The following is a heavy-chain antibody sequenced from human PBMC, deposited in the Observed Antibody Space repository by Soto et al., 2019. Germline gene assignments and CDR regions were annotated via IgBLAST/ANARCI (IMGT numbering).Heavy chain of an antibody. CDR3: AKDGLFLAYYDFWSGYPYYFDY. CDR1: GFTFSSYG. D-gene: IGHD3-3*01. V-gene: IGHV3-30*18. J-gene: IGHJ4*02. Sequence: QVQLVESGGGVVQPGRSLRLSCAASGFTFSSYGMHWVRQAPGKGLEWVAVISYDGSNKYYADSVKGRFTISRDNSKNTLYLQMNSLRAEDTAVYYCAKDGLFLAYYDFWSGYPYYFDYWGQGTLVTVSS. CDR2: ISYDGSNK.